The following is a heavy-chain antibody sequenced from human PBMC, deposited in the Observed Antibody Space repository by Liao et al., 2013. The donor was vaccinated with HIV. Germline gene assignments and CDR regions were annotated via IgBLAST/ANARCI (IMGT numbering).Heavy chain of an antibody. CDR1: GGSFSGYY. Sequence: QVQLQQWGAGLLKPSETLSLTCAVYGGSFSGYYWSWIRQPPGKGLEWIGEINHSGSTNYNPSLKSRVTTSVDTSKNQFSLKLSSVTAADTAVYYCARGGGYGDSTRGGPYFSSHWGQGTLVTVSS. V-gene: IGHV4-34*01. J-gene: IGHJ1*01. D-gene: IGHD4-17*01. CDR3: ARGGGYGDSTRGGPYFSSH. CDR2: INHSGST.